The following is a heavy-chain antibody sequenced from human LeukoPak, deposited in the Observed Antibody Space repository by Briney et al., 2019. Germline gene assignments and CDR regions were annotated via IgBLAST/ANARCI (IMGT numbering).Heavy chain of an antibody. CDR3: ARQDFWSGYYRY. CDR1: GGSISSGGYY. CDR2: IYHSGST. D-gene: IGHD3-3*01. V-gene: IGHV4-30-2*01. J-gene: IGHJ4*02. Sequence: NPSETLSLTCTVSGGSISSGGYYWSWIRQPPGKGLEWIGYIYHSGSTYYNPSLKSRVTISVDTSKNQFSLKLSSVTAADTAVYYCARQDFWSGYYRYWGQGTLVTVSS.